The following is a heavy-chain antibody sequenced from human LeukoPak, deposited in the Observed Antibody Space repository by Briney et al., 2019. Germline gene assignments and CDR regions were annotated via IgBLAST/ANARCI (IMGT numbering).Heavy chain of an antibody. Sequence: GGSLRLSCAASGFTFSSYWMSWVRQAPGKGLEWVANIKQDGSEKYYVDSVRGRFTISRDNAENSLYLQMNSPRAEDTAVYYCARGWTTVTPSIVDYWGQGTLVTVSS. CDR2: IKQDGSEK. CDR1: GFTFSSYW. J-gene: IGHJ4*02. D-gene: IGHD4-17*01. V-gene: IGHV3-7*03. CDR3: ARGWTTVTPSIVDY.